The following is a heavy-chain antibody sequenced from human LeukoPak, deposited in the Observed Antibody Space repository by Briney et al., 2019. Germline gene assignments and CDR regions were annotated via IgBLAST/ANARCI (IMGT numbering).Heavy chain of an antibody. CDR2: ISYDGSNK. J-gene: IGHJ4*02. V-gene: IGHV3-30*18. CDR3: AKIAAEYSSSSVDY. CDR1: GFTFSSYG. Sequence: GGSLRLSCAASGFTFSSYGMLWVRQAPGKGLEWVAVISYDGSNKYYADSVKGRFTISRDNSKNTLYLQMSSLRAEDTAVYYCAKIAAEYSSSSVDYWGQGTLVTVSS. D-gene: IGHD6-6*01.